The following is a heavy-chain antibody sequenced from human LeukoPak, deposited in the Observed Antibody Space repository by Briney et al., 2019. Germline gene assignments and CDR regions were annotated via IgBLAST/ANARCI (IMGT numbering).Heavy chain of an antibody. J-gene: IGHJ4*02. Sequence: PGGSLRLSCAASGFTFSSYWMSWVRQAPGKGMEGVANIKQDGSEKYYVDSVKGRFTISRDNAKNSLYLQMNSLRAEDTAVYFCARGQTTMTNWGQGTLVTVSS. CDR1: GFTFSSYW. CDR2: IKQDGSEK. V-gene: IGHV3-7*03. CDR3: ARGQTTMTN. D-gene: IGHD4-17*01.